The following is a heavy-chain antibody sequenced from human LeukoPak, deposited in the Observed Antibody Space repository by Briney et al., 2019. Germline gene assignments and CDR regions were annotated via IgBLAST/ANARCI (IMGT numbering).Heavy chain of an antibody. CDR3: AKDIYGDYGGLDY. D-gene: IGHD4-17*01. CDR2: IINSGGST. V-gene: IGHV3-23*01. Sequence: GGSLRLSCAASGFSFSSKAMSWVRQAPGKGLEWVSAIINSGGSTYYADSVKGRFTISRDNSKSTLYLQMNSLRAEDTALYYCAKDIYGDYGGLDYWGQGTLVTVSS. CDR1: GFSFSSKA. J-gene: IGHJ4*02.